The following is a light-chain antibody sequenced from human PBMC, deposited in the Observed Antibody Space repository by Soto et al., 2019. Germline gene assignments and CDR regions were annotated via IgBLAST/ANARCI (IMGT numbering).Light chain of an antibody. CDR2: XAS. V-gene: IGKV1-33*01. Sequence: DIQLTQSPSSLSASVGDRVTITCQASQQLXNYLNWYQEKPGRAPKILIYXASNLEAGVPSRFRGSGSGTDFTFTISRLQPEDMATYYCQQYENIPTFGQGTRLEIK. J-gene: IGKJ5*01. CDR1: QQLXNY. CDR3: QQYENIPT.